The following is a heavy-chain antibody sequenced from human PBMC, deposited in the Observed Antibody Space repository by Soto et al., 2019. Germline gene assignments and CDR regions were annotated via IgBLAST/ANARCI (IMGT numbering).Heavy chain of an antibody. CDR3: ARELRFGEDYYGMDV. V-gene: IGHV4-31*03. CDR1: GGSISSGGYY. D-gene: IGHD3-10*01. J-gene: IGHJ6*02. Sequence: QEQLQESGPGLVKPSQTLSLTCTVSGGSISSGGYYWSWIRRHPGKGLEWIGYIYYSGSTYYNPTLKSRVTISVDTSKNQFSLKLSSVTAADTAVYYCARELRFGEDYYGMDVWGQGTTVTVSS. CDR2: IYYSGST.